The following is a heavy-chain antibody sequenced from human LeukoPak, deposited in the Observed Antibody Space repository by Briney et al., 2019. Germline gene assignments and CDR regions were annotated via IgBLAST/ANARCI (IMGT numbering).Heavy chain of an antibody. CDR1: GGSISSGSYY. V-gene: IGHV4-61*02. D-gene: IGHD6-13*01. CDR3: ARYSSSWYLEPPHDAFDI. Sequence: PSETLSLTCTVSGGSISSGSYYWSWIRQPAGKGLEWIGRIYTSGSTNYNPSLKSRVTISVDTSKNQFSLKLSSVTAADTAVYYCARYSSSWYLEPPHDAFDIWGQGTMVTVSS. J-gene: IGHJ3*02. CDR2: IYTSGST.